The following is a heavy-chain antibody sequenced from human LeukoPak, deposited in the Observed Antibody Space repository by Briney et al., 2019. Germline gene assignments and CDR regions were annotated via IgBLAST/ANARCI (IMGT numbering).Heavy chain of an antibody. CDR1: GYTFTRYY. CDR2: MNLNTGAT. V-gene: IGHV1-2*07. Sequence: ASVKVSCKPSGYTFTRYYLHWVGQAPGQALEWMGWMNLNTGATAYSHNFQGRVAMSRDTSIGTAYMDLSSLTSDDTAVYYCARDRVGSDWPRPWYFEFWGQGTLVTVSS. CDR3: ARDRVGSDWPRPWYFEF. J-gene: IGHJ4*02. D-gene: IGHD3-9*01.